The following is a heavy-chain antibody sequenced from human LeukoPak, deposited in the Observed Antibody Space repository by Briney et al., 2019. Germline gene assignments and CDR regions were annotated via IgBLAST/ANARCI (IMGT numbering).Heavy chain of an antibody. J-gene: IGHJ4*02. CDR1: GYTFTSYY. D-gene: IGHD3-10*01. CDR2: INPSGGST. CDR3: ATDLWFGELEDDY. Sequence: ASVKVSCKASGYTFTSYYMHWVRQAPGQGLEWMGIINPSGGSTSYAQKFQGRVTMTEDTSTDTAYMELSSLRSEDTAVYYCATDLWFGELEDDYWGQGTLVTVSS. V-gene: IGHV1-46*01.